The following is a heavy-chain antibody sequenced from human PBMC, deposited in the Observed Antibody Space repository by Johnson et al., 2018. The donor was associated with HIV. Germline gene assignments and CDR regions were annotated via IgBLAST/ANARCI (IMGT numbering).Heavy chain of an antibody. J-gene: IGHJ3*01. CDR2: IRYDGSNK. V-gene: IGHV3-30*02. CDR1: GFNFNNYA. Sequence: QVQLVESGGGVVQPGRSLRLSCAASGFNFNNYAMHWVRQAPGKGLEWVAFIRYDGSNKYYADSVKGRFTISRDNSKNTLYLQMNSLRAEDTAGYYCAKVGVRHDYGDYLAALDLWGQGTMVTVSS. D-gene: IGHD4-17*01. CDR3: AKVGVRHDYGDYLAALDL.